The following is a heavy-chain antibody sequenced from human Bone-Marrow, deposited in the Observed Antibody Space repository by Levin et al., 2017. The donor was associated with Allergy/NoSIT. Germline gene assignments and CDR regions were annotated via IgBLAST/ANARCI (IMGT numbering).Heavy chain of an antibody. CDR2: VLPIFGTI. D-gene: IGHD5-12*01. J-gene: IGHJ3*01. CDR1: GGSLRSNA. CDR3: AADGIVARGMDAFDF. V-gene: IGHV1-69*13. Sequence: SVKVSCKASGGSLRSNAISWVRQAPGQGLEWMGGVLPIFGTIKYAQRFEGKVTITADESTSTAYMELSSLRSEDTAVYYCAADGIVARGMDAFDFWGQGTKVTVSA.